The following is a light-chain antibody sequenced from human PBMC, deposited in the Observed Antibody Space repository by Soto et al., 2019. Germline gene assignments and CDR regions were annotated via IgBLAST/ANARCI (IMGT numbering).Light chain of an antibody. V-gene: IGKV1-27*01. CDR3: QKYFRAPWT. J-gene: IGKJ1*01. CDR1: QAIKNS. CDR2: AAS. Sequence: IQMPQAPSSLSASVGDRVTITCRASQAIKNSLAWYQHKPGKVPKLLIYAASTLQSGVPSRFSGSGSGTDFSLTISSLQPEDVATCYFQKYFRAPWTFGPGTKVEF.